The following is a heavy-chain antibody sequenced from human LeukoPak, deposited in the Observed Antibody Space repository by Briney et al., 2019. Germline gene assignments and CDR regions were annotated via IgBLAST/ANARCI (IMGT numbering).Heavy chain of an antibody. J-gene: IGHJ6*02. Sequence: ASVKVSCKASGGTFSSYAISWVRQAPGQGLEWMGIINPSGGSTSYAQKFQGRVTMTRDTSTSTVYMELSSLRSEDTAVYYCARETSGSYYIFYGMDVWGQGTTVTVSS. V-gene: IGHV1-46*01. D-gene: IGHD3-10*01. CDR3: ARETSGSYYIFYGMDV. CDR2: INPSGGST. CDR1: GGTFSSYA.